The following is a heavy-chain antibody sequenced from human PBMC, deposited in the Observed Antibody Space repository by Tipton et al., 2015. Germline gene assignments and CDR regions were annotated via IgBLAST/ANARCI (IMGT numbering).Heavy chain of an antibody. CDR2: IFYTGST. J-gene: IGHJ4*02. Sequence: TLSLTCTVSGGSITGFYWSWIRQPPGKGLEWIGYIFYTGSTNYNPSLKSRVTISVDTSKNQFSLRLSSVTAADTAVYYCARDPGVGSGWSHRGDYWGQGTLVTVSS. CDR3: ARDPGVGSGWSHRGDY. D-gene: IGHD6-19*01. CDR1: GGSITGFY. V-gene: IGHV4-59*01.